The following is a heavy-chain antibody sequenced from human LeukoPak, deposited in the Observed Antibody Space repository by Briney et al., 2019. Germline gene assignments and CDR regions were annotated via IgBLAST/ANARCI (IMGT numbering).Heavy chain of an antibody. CDR1: GGSISSGGYS. J-gene: IGHJ2*01. CDR2: IYHSGST. D-gene: IGHD5-18*01. CDR3: ARVSGYSYGRSYWYFDL. Sequence: SQTLSLTCAVSGGSISSGGYSWGWLRQPPGRGLEWIGYIYHSGSTYYNPSLKSRVTISVDRSKNQFSLKLSSVTAADTAVYYCARVSGYSYGRSYWYFDLWGRGTLVTVSS. V-gene: IGHV4-30-2*01.